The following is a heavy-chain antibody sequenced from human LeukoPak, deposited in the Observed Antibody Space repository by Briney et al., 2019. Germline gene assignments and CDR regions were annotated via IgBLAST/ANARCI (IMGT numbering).Heavy chain of an antibody. J-gene: IGHJ4*02. V-gene: IGHV3-33*01. D-gene: IGHD6-19*01. CDR1: GFTFSSYG. CDR3: ARDPIPPYSSGSVSFDY. CDR2: IWYDGSNK. Sequence: GRSLRLSCAASGFTFSSYGMHWVRQAPGKGLEWVAVIWYDGSNKYYADSVKGRFTISRDNSKNTLYLQMNSLRAEDTAVYYCARDPIPPYSSGSVSFDYWGQGTLVTVSS.